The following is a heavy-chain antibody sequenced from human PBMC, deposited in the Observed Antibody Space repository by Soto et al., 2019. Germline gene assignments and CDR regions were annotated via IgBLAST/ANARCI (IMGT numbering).Heavy chain of an antibody. J-gene: IGHJ3*02. D-gene: IGHD3-22*01. CDR3: ASPHGITMIGTAFDI. V-gene: IGHV3-21*01. Sequence: EVQLVESGGGLVKPGGSLRLSCAASGFTFSSYSMNWVRQAPGKGLEWVSSISSSSSYIYYADSVKGRFTISRDNAKNSLYLQMNSLTAEDTAVYYCASPHGITMIGTAFDIWGQGTMVTVSS. CDR1: GFTFSSYS. CDR2: ISSSSSYI.